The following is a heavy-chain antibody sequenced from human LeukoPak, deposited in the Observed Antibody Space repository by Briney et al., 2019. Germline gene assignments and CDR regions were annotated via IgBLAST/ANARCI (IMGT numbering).Heavy chain of an antibody. CDR1: GGSISSYY. V-gene: IGHV4-4*07. J-gene: IGHJ3*02. D-gene: IGHD3-22*01. Sequence: SETLSLTCTVSGGSISSYYWSWIRQPAGKGLEWIGRIYTSGSTNYNPSLKSRVTMSVDTSKNQFSLKLSSVTAADTAVYYCARDLPYYYDSSGYPRPPRHAFDIWGQGTIVTVSS. CDR3: ARDLPYYYDSSGYPRPPRHAFDI. CDR2: IYTSGST.